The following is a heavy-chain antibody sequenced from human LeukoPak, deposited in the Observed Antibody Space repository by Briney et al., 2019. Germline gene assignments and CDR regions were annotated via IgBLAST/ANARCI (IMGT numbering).Heavy chain of an antibody. CDR1: GGSFSGYY. CDR3: ARVGTATTPDY. J-gene: IGHJ4*02. Sequence: SETLSLTCAVYGGSFSGYYWSWIRQPPGKGLEWIGEINHSGSTNYNPSLKSRITISVDTSKTQFSLKLSSVTAADTAVYYCARVGTATTPDYWGQGTLVTVSS. D-gene: IGHD4-17*01. V-gene: IGHV4-34*01. CDR2: INHSGST.